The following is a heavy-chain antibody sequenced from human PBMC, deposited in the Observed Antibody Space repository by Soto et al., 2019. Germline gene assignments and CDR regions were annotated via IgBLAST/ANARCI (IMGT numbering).Heavy chain of an antibody. D-gene: IGHD5-12*01. V-gene: IGHV4-30-2*01. CDR3: ARVRGYGYNPLIDY. CDR2: IYHSGST. J-gene: IGHJ4*02. Sequence: QLQLQESGSGLVKPSQTLSLTCVVSSGSISSGGYSWSWIRQPPGKGLEWIGYIYHSGSTYYNPSLKSRVTISVDRSKNQFSLKLSSVTAADTAVYYCARVRGYGYNPLIDYWGQGTLVTVSS. CDR1: SGSISSGGYS.